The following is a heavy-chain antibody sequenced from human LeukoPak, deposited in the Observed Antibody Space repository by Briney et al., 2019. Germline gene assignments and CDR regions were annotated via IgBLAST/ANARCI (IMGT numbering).Heavy chain of an antibody. CDR3: ASSSDSGWYYFDY. CDR2: IYPGDSDT. J-gene: IGHJ4*02. V-gene: IGHV5-51*01. D-gene: IGHD6-19*01. CDR1: GYSFPNYW. Sequence: GESLKISCKGSGYSFPNYWIGWVRQMPGKGLEWMGIIYPGDSDTRYSPSFQGQVTISADKSISTAYLQWSSLKASDTAMYYCASSSDSGWYYFDYWGQGTLVTVSS.